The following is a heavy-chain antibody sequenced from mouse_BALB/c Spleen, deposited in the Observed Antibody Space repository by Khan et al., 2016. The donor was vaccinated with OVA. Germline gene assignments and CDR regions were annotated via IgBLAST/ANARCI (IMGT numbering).Heavy chain of an antibody. CDR2: IDPANGHT. J-gene: IGHJ4*01. CDR3: TRPIYYYDALDD. D-gene: IGHD1-1*01. V-gene: IGHV14-3*02. CDR1: GFNIKDTY. Sequence: VQLQQPGAELVKPGASVKLSCTASGFNIKDTYIHWVKQRPEQGLEWIGRIDPANGHTKYDPKFQGKATLTADTSSNTAYLQLISLTSEDTAVYYCTRPIYYYDALDDWGQGTSVDVSS.